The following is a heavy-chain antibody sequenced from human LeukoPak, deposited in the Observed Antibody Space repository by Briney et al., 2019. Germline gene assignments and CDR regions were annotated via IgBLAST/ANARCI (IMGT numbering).Heavy chain of an antibody. Sequence: PGGSLRLSCAASVFTFSSYPMHWVRQAPCKGLEWVAVISYDGSNKYYADSVKGRFTISRDNSKNTLYLQMNSLRAEDTAVYYCAREGGQWLVRHYYFDYWGQGTLVTVSS. V-gene: IGHV3-30*04. J-gene: IGHJ4*02. CDR1: VFTFSSYP. CDR2: ISYDGSNK. CDR3: AREGGQWLVRHYYFDY. D-gene: IGHD6-19*01.